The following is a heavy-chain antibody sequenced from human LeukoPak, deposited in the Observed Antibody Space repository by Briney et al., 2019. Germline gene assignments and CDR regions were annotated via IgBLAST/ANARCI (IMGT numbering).Heavy chain of an antibody. CDR1: GGSISSYY. J-gene: IGHJ4*02. Sequence: PSETLSLTCTVSGGSISSYYWSWIRQPPGKGLEWIGYIYYSGSTNYNPSLKSRVTISVDTSKNQFSLKLSSVTAADTAVYYCAGGENWQQLVHFWGQGTLVTVSS. D-gene: IGHD6-13*01. CDR2: IYYSGST. CDR3: AGGENWQQLVHF. V-gene: IGHV4-59*01.